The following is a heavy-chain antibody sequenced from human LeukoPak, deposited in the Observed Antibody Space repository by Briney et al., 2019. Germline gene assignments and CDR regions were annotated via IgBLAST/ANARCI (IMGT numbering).Heavy chain of an antibody. D-gene: IGHD6-19*01. Sequence: ASVKVSCKASGYTFTGYYMHWVRQAPGQGLEWMGWINPNSGGTNYAQKFQGRVTMTRDTSISTAYMELSRLRSDDTAVYYCARGKSTGGWYAKYFDYWGQGTLVTVSP. CDR2: INPNSGGT. V-gene: IGHV1-2*02. J-gene: IGHJ4*02. CDR1: GYTFTGYY. CDR3: ARGKSTGGWYAKYFDY.